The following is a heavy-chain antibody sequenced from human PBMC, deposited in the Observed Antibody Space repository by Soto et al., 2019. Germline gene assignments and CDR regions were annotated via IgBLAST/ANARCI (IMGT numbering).Heavy chain of an antibody. CDR3: AGQRTTVVTQAYFDH. CDR2: IYYSGRT. CDR1: GESISSSSYY. Sequence: KPSETLSLTCIVSGESISSSSYYWGWIRQPPGKGLEWIGSIYYSGRTYYNPSFKSRVTISIDTSKNQFSLKLSSVTATDAAVYYCAGQRTTVVTQAYFDHWGQGALVTVSS. V-gene: IGHV4-39*01. J-gene: IGHJ4*02. D-gene: IGHD2-21*02.